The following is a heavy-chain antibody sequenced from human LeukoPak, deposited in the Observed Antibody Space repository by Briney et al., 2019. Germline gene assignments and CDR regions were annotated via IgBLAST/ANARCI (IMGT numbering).Heavy chain of an antibody. V-gene: IGHV4-59*08. Sequence: SETLSLTCTVSGGSISSYYWSWIRQPPGKGLEWIGYIYYSGSTYYNPSLKSRVTISVDTSKNQFSLKVNSVTAADTAIYYCARSGASSSGWPFDFWGQGTLVTVPS. CDR2: IYYSGST. CDR3: ARSGASSSGWPFDF. D-gene: IGHD6-19*01. CDR1: GGSISSYY. J-gene: IGHJ4*02.